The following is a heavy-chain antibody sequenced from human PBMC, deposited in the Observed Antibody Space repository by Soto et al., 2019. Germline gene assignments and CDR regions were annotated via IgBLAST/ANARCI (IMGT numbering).Heavy chain of an antibody. D-gene: IGHD6-13*01. V-gene: IGHV1-69*08. Sequence: QVQLVQSGAEVKKPGSSVKVSCKASGGTFSSYTISWVRQAPGQGLEWMGRIIPILGIANYAQKFQGRVTITADKSTRTAYMELSSLRSEDTAVYYCARDVSYSSSWYEGMDVWGQGTTVTVSS. CDR1: GGTFSSYT. CDR3: ARDVSYSSSWYEGMDV. J-gene: IGHJ6*02. CDR2: IIPILGIA.